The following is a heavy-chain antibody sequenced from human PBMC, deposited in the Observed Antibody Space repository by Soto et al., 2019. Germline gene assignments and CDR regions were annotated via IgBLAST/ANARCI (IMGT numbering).Heavy chain of an antibody. CDR1: GGSISSGGYY. CDR3: AIATVAGTLGSGY. Sequence: QVQLQESGPGLVKPSQTLSLTCTVSGGSISSGGYYWSWIRQHPGKGLEWIGYIYYSGGTYYNPSLKGRVTVAVDSSKNQFSLKLSSVTAADTAVYYCAIATVAGTLGSGYWGQGTLVTVSS. D-gene: IGHD6-19*01. V-gene: IGHV4-31*03. CDR2: IYYSGGT. J-gene: IGHJ4*02.